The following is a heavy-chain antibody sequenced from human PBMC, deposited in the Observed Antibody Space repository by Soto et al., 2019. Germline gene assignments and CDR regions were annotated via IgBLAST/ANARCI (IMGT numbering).Heavy chain of an antibody. CDR3: ARDAWELPGYFDY. Sequence: QVQLVESGGGVVQPGRSLRLSCAASGFTFSSYAMHWVRQAPGKGLEWVAVISYDGSNKYYADSVKGRFTISSDNSKNTLYLQMNSLRAEDTAVYYCARDAWELPGYFDYWGQGPLVTVSS. J-gene: IGHJ4*02. V-gene: IGHV3-30-3*01. D-gene: IGHD1-26*01. CDR1: GFTFSSYA. CDR2: ISYDGSNK.